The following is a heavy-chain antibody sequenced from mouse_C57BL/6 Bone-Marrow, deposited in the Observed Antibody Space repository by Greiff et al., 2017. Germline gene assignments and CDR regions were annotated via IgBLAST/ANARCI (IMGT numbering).Heavy chain of an antibody. Sequence: VQLQQPGAELVKPGASVKMSCKASGYTFTSYWITWVKQRPGQGLEWIGDIYPTSGRTNYNEKFKSKGILAVDTSSNTAYMQRSNLTSEDTSVFYCKRSGPRGRSFDYWGQGTTLTVSS. D-gene: IGHD3-1*01. CDR2: IYPTSGRT. CDR1: GYTFTSYW. V-gene: IGHV1-55*01. J-gene: IGHJ2*01. CDR3: KRSGPRGRSFDY.